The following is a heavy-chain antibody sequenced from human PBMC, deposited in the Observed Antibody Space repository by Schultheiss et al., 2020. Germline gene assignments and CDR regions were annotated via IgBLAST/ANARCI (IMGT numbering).Heavy chain of an antibody. Sequence: SETLSLTCTVSGGSINTTSYYWDWIRQPPGKGLEWIGYIYYSGSTYYNPSLKSRVTISVDTSKNQFSLKLSSVTAADTAVYYCARSYLIPRESRGYYFDYWCQGTLVTVS. V-gene: IGHV4-39*07. D-gene: IGHD3-16*01. CDR2: IYYSGST. J-gene: IGHJ4*02. CDR1: GGSINTTSYY. CDR3: ARSYLIPRESRGYYFDY.